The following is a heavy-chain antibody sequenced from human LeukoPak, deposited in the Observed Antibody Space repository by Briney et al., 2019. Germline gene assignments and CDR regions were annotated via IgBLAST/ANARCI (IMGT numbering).Heavy chain of an antibody. J-gene: IGHJ6*02. CDR3: ARTIAQYSNSWLYFYYGLDV. CDR1: GFTFGGYA. CDR2: ISGGSEDT. D-gene: IGHD6-13*01. V-gene: IGHV3-23*01. Sequence: GGSLRLSCTASGFTFGGYAMSWVRQAPGKGLEWVSSISGGSEDTYYAGSVKGRFTISRDNSKSTLYLQMNSLRAEDTAVYYCARTIAQYSNSWLYFYYGLDVWGQGTTVTVS.